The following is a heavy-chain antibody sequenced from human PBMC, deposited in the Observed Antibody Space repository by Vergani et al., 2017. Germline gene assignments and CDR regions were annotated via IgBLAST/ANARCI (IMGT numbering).Heavy chain of an antibody. J-gene: IGHJ6*03. D-gene: IGHD3-3*01. Sequence: QITLKESGPTLVKPTQTLTLTCTFSGFSLSTSGVGVGWIRQPPGKALEWLALIYWDDDKRYSPSLKSRLTITKDTSKNQVVLTMTNMDPVDTATYYCARMNYDFWSGYYKYYYYYYMDVWGKGTTVTVSS. CDR3: ARMNYDFWSGYYKYYYYYYMDV. V-gene: IGHV2-5*02. CDR2: IYWDDDK. CDR1: GFSLSTSGVG.